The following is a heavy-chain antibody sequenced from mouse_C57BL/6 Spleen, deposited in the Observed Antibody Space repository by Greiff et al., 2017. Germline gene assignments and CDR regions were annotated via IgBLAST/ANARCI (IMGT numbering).Heavy chain of an antibody. D-gene: IGHD2-2*01. J-gene: IGHJ1*03. CDR2: IDPSDSYT. CDR1: GYTFTSYW. CDR3: ARRGYYGYFDV. Sequence: QVQLQQPGAELVKPGASVKLSCKASGYTFTSYWMQWVKQRPGQGLEWIGEIDPSDSYTNYNQKFKGKATLTVDTSSSTAYMQLSSLTSEDSAVYYCARRGYYGYFDVWGKGTTVTVSS. V-gene: IGHV1-50*01.